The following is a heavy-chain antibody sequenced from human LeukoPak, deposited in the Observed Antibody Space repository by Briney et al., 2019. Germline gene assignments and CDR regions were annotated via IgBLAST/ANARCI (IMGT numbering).Heavy chain of an antibody. Sequence: PSETLSLTCAVSASFINDYSWSCVRQPAGRGLEWIGRFYTGYSTEYNPSLMSRVTILVDRSKSQISLNLRSVTAADTAVYYCARSPNYYYYFYMDVWGQGTTVTVSS. CDR1: ASFINDYS. V-gene: IGHV4-4*07. CDR3: ARSPNYYYYFYMDV. CDR2: FYTGYST. J-gene: IGHJ6*02.